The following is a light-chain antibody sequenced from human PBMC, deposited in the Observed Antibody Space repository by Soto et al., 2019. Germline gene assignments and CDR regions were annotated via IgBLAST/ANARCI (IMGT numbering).Light chain of an antibody. CDR3: SSYAVTNIFV. Sequence: QSVLTQPPSASGSPGQSVTISCSGTSTDVSGFNYVSWYQQHPGRAPKVLIYEVNKRPSGVPDRFSGSKSGSTASLTVSGLQAEDEAEYYCSSYAVTNIFVFGTGTKLTVL. CDR2: EVN. J-gene: IGLJ1*01. CDR1: STDVSGFNY. V-gene: IGLV2-8*01.